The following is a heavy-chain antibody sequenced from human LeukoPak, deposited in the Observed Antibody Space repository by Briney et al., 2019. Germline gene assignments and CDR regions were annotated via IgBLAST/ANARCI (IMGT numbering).Heavy chain of an antibody. CDR3: ARVFRRAFDI. V-gene: IGHV4-4*07. CDR2: IYTSGST. J-gene: IGHJ3*02. Sequence: PPETLSLTCTVSGGSLSSYYWSSIRQPAGKGLEWIGRIYTSGSTNYNPSLKSRVPMSVDTSKNQFSLKLSSVTAADTAVYYCARVFRRAFDIWGQGTMVTVSS. CDR1: GGSLSSYY. D-gene: IGHD3/OR15-3a*01.